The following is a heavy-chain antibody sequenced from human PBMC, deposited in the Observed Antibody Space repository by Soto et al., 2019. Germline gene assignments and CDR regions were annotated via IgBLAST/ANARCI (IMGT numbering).Heavy chain of an antibody. J-gene: IGHJ5*02. CDR2: ISYSGST. Sequence: SETLSLTCTVSGGSISSSSYFWGWIRQPPGKGLEWIGSISYSGSTYYNPSLKSRVTISVDTSMNQFSLKLSSVTAADTAVYYCARLTPYYDILTGYFLGWFDPWGQGTLVTVSS. V-gene: IGHV4-39*01. CDR3: ARLTPYYDILTGYFLGWFDP. CDR1: GGSISSSSYF. D-gene: IGHD3-9*01.